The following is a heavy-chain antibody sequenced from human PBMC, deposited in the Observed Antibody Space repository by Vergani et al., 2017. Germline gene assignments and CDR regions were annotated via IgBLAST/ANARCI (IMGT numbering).Heavy chain of an antibody. CDR2: IYHSGST. D-gene: IGHD3-9*01. Sequence: QVQLQESGPGLVKPSETLSLTCTVSSYSISSGYYWGWIRQPTGKGLEWIGSIYHSGSTHYNPSLKSRVTISVDTSKNQFSLKLSSVTAADTAVYYCARRSGIVYDIFSGTQYFFDFWGQGTLVTVSS. CDR3: ARRSGIVYDIFSGTQYFFDF. CDR1: SYSISSGYY. V-gene: IGHV4-38-2*02. J-gene: IGHJ4*02.